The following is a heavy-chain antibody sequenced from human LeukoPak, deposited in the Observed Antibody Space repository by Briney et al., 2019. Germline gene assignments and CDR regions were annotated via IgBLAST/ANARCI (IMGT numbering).Heavy chain of an antibody. J-gene: IGHJ4*02. V-gene: IGHV3-30*03. D-gene: IGHD2-21*02. Sequence: AGSLTLSCAASGCTFSSCGMHWVRQPPGKGRGLVAVRSYDGSNKYYADSVKGRFTISRDTSKNTLYLQMNSLRAEETAVYYCAIDWRAFCGGDCFGFFDYWGQGTLVTVSS. CDR3: AIDWRAFCGGDCFGFFDY. CDR2: RSYDGSNK. CDR1: GCTFSSCG.